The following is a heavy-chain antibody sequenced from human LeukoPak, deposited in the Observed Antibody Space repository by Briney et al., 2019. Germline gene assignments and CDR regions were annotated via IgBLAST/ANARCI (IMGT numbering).Heavy chain of an antibody. V-gene: IGHV3-23*01. J-gene: IGHJ4*02. CDR1: GFTFSSYA. CDR2: ISGSGGST. Sequence: GGSLRHSCAASGFTFSSYAMSWVRQAPGKGLEWVSAISGSGGSTYYADSVKGRFTISRDNSKNTLYLQMNSLRAEDTAVYYCAQTGTTAPYFDYWGQGTLVTVSS. CDR3: AQTGTTAPYFDY. D-gene: IGHD1-7*01.